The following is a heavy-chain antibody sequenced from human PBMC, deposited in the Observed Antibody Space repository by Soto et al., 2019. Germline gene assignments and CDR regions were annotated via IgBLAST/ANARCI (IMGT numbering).Heavy chain of an antibody. CDR2: IYYSGST. CDR3: ARANTTVTTFGMDV. D-gene: IGHD4-17*01. Sequence: SETLSLTCTVSGGSISSYYWSWIRQPPGKGLEWIGYIYYSGSTNYNPSLKSRVTISVDTSKNQFSLKLSSVTAADTAVYYCARANTTVTTFGMDVWGQGTTVTVSS. CDR1: GGSISSYY. V-gene: IGHV4-59*01. J-gene: IGHJ6*02.